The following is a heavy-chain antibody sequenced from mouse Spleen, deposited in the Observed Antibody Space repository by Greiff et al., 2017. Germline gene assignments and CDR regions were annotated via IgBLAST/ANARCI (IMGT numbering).Heavy chain of an antibody. Sequence: EVQLVESEGGLVQPGSSMKLSCTASGFTFSDYYMAWVRQVPEKGLEWVANINYDGSSTYYLDSLKSRFIISRDNAKNILYLQMSSLKSEDTATYYCARVLYSNYDYYAMDYWGQGTSVTVSS. CDR3: ARVLYSNYDYYAMDY. J-gene: IGHJ4*01. CDR2: INYDGSST. CDR1: GFTFSDYY. V-gene: IGHV5-16*01. D-gene: IGHD2-5*01.